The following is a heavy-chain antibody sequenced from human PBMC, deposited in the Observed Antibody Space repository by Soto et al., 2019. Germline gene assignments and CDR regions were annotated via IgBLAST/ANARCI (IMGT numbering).Heavy chain of an antibody. CDR1: GFTFSSYA. Sequence: GGSLRLSCAASGFTFSSYAMSWVRQAPGKGLEWVSTISGSGGSTYYADSVKGRFTISRDNSKNTLYLQMNSLRAEDTAVYYCAKGVGYYDFWSGYPPRDYMDVWGKGTTVTVSS. CDR2: ISGSGGST. D-gene: IGHD3-3*01. CDR3: AKGVGYYDFWSGYPPRDYMDV. J-gene: IGHJ6*03. V-gene: IGHV3-23*01.